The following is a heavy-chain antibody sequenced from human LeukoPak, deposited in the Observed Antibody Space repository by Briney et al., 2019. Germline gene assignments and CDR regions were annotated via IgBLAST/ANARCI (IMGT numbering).Heavy chain of an antibody. J-gene: IGHJ3*02. D-gene: IGHD6-13*01. CDR3: ARGGIAVAGIINNHDVFDI. CDR1: GGTFSSYA. Sequence: GASVKVSCKASGGTFSSYAISWVRQAPGQGLEWMGGIIPIFGTANYVQKFQGRVTITADESTSTAYMELSSLRSEDTAVYYCARGGIAVAGIINNHDVFDIWGQGTMVTVSS. CDR2: IIPIFGTA. V-gene: IGHV1-69*13.